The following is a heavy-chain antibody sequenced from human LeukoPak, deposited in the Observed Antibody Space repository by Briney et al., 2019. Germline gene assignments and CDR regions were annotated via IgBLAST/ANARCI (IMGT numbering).Heavy chain of an antibody. D-gene: IGHD6-19*01. CDR3: ARHMVSGWYVPSGY. Sequence: SETLSLTCAVYGGSFSGYYWSWIRQPPGKGLEWIGEINHSGSTNYNPSLKSRVTISVDTSKNQFSLKLSSVTAADTAVYYCARHMVSGWYVPSGYWGQGTLVTVSS. CDR2: INHSGST. J-gene: IGHJ4*02. CDR1: GGSFSGYY. V-gene: IGHV4-34*01.